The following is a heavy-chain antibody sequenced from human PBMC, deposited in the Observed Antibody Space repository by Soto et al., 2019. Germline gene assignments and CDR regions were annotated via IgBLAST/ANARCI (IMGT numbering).Heavy chain of an antibody. Sequence: GGSLRLSCAASGFTFDDYAMHWVRQAPGKGLEWVSGISWNSGSIGYADSVKGRFTISRDNAKNSLYLQMNSLRAEDTALYYCAKDKYSSSSVRLFDYWGQGTLVTVSS. CDR3: AKDKYSSSSVRLFDY. V-gene: IGHV3-9*01. D-gene: IGHD6-6*01. J-gene: IGHJ4*02. CDR2: ISWNSGSI. CDR1: GFTFDDYA.